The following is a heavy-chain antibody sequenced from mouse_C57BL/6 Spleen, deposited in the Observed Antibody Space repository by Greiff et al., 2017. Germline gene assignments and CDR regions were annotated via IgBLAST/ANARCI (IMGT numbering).Heavy chain of an antibody. D-gene: IGHD2-2*01. CDR2: IDPSDSET. CDR3: AREGGGYDRVFAD. CDR1: GYTFTSYW. Sequence: QVQLQQPGAELVRPGSSVKLSCKASGYTFTSYWMHWVKQRPIQGLEWIGNIDPSDSETHYNQKFKDKATLTVDKSSSTAYMQLSSLTSEDSAVYYSAREGGGYDRVFADWGKGTLVTVSA. V-gene: IGHV1-52*01. J-gene: IGHJ3*01.